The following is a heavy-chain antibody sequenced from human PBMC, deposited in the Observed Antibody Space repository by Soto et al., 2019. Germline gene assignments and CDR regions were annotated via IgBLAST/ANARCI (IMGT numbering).Heavy chain of an antibody. CDR3: AKDRYGSGPPTFDY. CDR2: IGGRGGIT. D-gene: IGHD3-10*01. Sequence: LRLSCAAAGFTFNSYAMSWVRESPGPWLGCVSAIGGRGGITYYADSVKGRFTISRDNSKNTLYLQMNSLSAEDTAVCYCAKDRYGSGPPTFDYWGQGTLVTVSS. CDR1: GFTFNSYA. J-gene: IGHJ4*02. V-gene: IGHV3-23*01.